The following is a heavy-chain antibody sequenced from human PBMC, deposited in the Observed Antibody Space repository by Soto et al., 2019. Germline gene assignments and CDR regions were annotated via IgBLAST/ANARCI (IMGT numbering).Heavy chain of an antibody. CDR3: AKAATTTPPYYYYGVEG. J-gene: IGHJ6*02. Sequence: QVQLVESGGGVVQPGRSLRLSCAASGFTFSDYGMHWVRQAPGKGLEWVAVISYDGTNKYYADSVKGRFTISRDSSKNTLDLHMNSLTAEDTAVYYCAKAATTTPPYYYYGVEGWGQGTTVTVAS. CDR2: ISYDGTNK. CDR1: GFTFSDYG. V-gene: IGHV3-30*18. D-gene: IGHD1-26*01.